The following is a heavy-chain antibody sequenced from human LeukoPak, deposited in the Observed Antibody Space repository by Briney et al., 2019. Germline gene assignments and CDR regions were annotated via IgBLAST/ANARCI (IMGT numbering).Heavy chain of an antibody. CDR2: ITPIFGTA. CDR1: GGTFRSNA. D-gene: IGHD4-23*01. Sequence: SVKVSCKASGGTFRSNAISWVRQAPGQGLEWMGGITPIFGTANYAQKFQGRVTITAVESVSTAYMELSSLRSEDTAVYYCARGWLAETTVVTPYNYWGQGTLVTVSS. CDR3: ARGWLAETTVVTPYNY. V-gene: IGHV1-69*13. J-gene: IGHJ4*02.